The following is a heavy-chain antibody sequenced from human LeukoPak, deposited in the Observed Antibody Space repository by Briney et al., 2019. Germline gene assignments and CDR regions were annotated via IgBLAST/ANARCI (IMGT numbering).Heavy chain of an antibody. Sequence: PGGSLRLSCAASGFTFSSYGMHWVRQAPGKGLEWVAFIRYDGSNKYYADSVKGRFTISRDNSKNTLYLQMNSLRAEDTAVYYCAKDYYDSSGYYLSSELLDYWGQGTLVTVSS. CDR3: AKDYYDSSGYYLSSELLDY. D-gene: IGHD3-22*01. CDR2: IRYDGSNK. J-gene: IGHJ4*02. V-gene: IGHV3-30*02. CDR1: GFTFSSYG.